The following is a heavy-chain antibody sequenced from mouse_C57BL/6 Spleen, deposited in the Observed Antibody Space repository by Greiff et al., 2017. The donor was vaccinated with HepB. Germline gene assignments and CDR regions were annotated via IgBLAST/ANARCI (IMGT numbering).Heavy chain of an antibody. V-gene: IGHV1-82*01. J-gene: IGHJ3*01. Sequence: VMLVESGPELVKPGASVKISCKASGYAFSSSWMNWVKQRPGKGLEWIGRIYPGDGDTNYNGKFKGKATLTADKSSSTAYMQLSSLTSEDSAVYFCARPWDYGSSSWFAYWGQGTLVTVSA. CDR2: IYPGDGDT. CDR3: ARPWDYGSSSWFAY. D-gene: IGHD1-1*01. CDR1: GYAFSSSW.